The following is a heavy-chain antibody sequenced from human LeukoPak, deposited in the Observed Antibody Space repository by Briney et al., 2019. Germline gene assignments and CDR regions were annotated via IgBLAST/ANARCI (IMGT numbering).Heavy chain of an antibody. J-gene: IGHJ4*02. CDR2: IYHSGST. V-gene: IGHV4-30-2*01. Sequence: SETLSLTCTVSGGSISSGGYYWSWIRQPPGKGLEWIGYIYHSGSTYYNPSLKSRVTISVDRSKNQFSLQLNSVTPEDTAVYYCARALGYCSGGSCYTFDYWGQGTLVTVSS. CDR1: GGSISSGGYY. D-gene: IGHD2-15*01. CDR3: ARALGYCSGGSCYTFDY.